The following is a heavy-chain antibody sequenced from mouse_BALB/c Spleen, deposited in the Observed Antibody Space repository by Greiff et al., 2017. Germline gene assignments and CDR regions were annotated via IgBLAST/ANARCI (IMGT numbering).Heavy chain of an antibody. CDR2: IDPANGNT. Sequence: VQLQQSGAELVKPGASVKLSCTASGFNIKDTYMHWVKQRPEQGLEWIGRIDPANGNTKYDPKFQGKATITADTSSNTAYLPLSSLTSEDTAVYYCARGYYVSSAWFAYWGQGTLGTVSA. J-gene: IGHJ3*01. CDR3: ARGYYVSSAWFAY. V-gene: IGHV14-3*02. CDR1: GFNIKDTY. D-gene: IGHD1-1*01.